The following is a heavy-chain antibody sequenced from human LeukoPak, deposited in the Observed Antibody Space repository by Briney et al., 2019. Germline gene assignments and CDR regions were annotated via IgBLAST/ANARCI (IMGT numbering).Heavy chain of an antibody. CDR1: GFTFRNYA. Sequence: GASLRLSCVASGFTFRNYAMSWVRQAPGKGLEWVSGLNIGGGGTDYADSVKGRVTISSDNSRNTVYLEMNSLRDEDTAVYYCAKASGSSGHSFGYGMDVWGQGTTVTVPS. V-gene: IGHV3-23*01. D-gene: IGHD6-19*01. J-gene: IGHJ6*02. CDR2: LNIGGGGT. CDR3: AKASGSSGHSFGYGMDV.